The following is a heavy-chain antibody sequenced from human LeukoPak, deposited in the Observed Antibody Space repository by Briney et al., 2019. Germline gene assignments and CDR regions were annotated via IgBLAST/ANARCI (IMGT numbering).Heavy chain of an antibody. D-gene: IGHD6-13*01. CDR3: ARGFEALEGAAGQLVDY. V-gene: IGHV1-8*02. CDR1: GGTFSSYA. Sequence: ASVKVSCKASGGTFSSYAINWVRQATGQGLEWMGWMNPNSGNTGYAQKFQGRVTMTRNTSISTAYMELSSLRSEDTAVYYCARGFEALEGAAGQLVDYWGQGTLVTVSS. J-gene: IGHJ4*02. CDR2: MNPNSGNT.